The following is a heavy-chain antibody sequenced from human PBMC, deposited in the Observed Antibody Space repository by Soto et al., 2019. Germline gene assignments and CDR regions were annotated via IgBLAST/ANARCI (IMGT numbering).Heavy chain of an antibody. CDR3: ARLESVVPAAPFDY. CDR1: GGSISSSSYY. CDR2: IYYSGST. Sequence: SETLSLTCTVSGGSISSSSYYWGWIRQPPGKGLEWIGSIYYSGSTYYNPSLKSRVTISVDTSKNQFSLKLSSVTAADTAVYYCARLESVVPAAPFDYWGQGTLVTVSS. D-gene: IGHD2-2*01. V-gene: IGHV4-39*01. J-gene: IGHJ4*02.